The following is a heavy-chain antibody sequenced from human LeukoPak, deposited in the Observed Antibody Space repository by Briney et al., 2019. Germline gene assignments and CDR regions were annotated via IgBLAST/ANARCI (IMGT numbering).Heavy chain of an antibody. CDR1: GYRFTSYW. CDR2: IYPGDSDT. CDR3: AKISSSWYSDAFDI. Sequence: GESLKISCKGSGYRFTSYWIGWVRQKPGKGLEWMGIIYPGDSDTRYSPSFQGQVTISADKSISTAYLQWSSLKASDTAMYYCAKISSSWYSDAFDIWGQGTMVTVSS. V-gene: IGHV5-51*01. D-gene: IGHD6-13*01. J-gene: IGHJ3*02.